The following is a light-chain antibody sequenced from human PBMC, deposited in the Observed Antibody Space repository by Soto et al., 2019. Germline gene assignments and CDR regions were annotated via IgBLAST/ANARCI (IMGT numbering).Light chain of an antibody. Sequence: IVLTQSPATLSLSPLERATLSCSASQSVSSYLAWYQQKPGQAPRLLIYDASNRATGIPARFSGSGSGTDFTLTISSLEPEDFAVYYCQQRSNWPKVTFGQGTRLEIK. V-gene: IGKV3-11*01. CDR3: QQRSNWPKVT. CDR1: QSVSSY. J-gene: IGKJ5*01. CDR2: DAS.